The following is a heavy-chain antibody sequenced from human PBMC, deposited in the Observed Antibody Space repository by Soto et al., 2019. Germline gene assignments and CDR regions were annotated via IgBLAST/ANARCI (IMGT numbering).Heavy chain of an antibody. Sequence: QVQLQQWGAGLVKPSETLSLSCAVYGQSFSGHSWAWIRQPPGKGLEWKGEIKASGSTYYNPSLKSRVTSSTDTSKNQFYLKLSSVSAADTAAYFCARGSGIVALPGELEDVKYDYWGQGTLVNVSS. J-gene: IGHJ4*02. CDR1: GQSFSGHS. D-gene: IGHD1-1*01. V-gene: IGHV4-34*01. CDR3: ARGSGIVALPGELEDVKYDY. CDR2: IKASGST.